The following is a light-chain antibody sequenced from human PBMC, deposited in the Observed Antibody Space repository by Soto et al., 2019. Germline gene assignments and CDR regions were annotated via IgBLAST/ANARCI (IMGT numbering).Light chain of an antibody. V-gene: IGLV2-14*01. CDR1: SSDVGGYNY. CDR3: DSYSSGSPQV. J-gene: IGLJ1*01. CDR2: EVS. Sequence: QSVLTQPASVSGSPGQSITISCTGTSSDVGGYNYVSWYQQHPGKAPKLMIYEVSNRPSGVSNRFSGSKSGDTASLTISGLQAEDVADYYCDSYSSGSPQVFGTGTKVTVL.